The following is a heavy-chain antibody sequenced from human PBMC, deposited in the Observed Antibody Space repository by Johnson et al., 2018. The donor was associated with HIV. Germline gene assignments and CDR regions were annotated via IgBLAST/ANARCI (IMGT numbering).Heavy chain of an antibody. V-gene: IGHV3-64*04. Sequence: QVQLVESGGGVVQPGRSLRLSCAASGFTFSSYAMHWVRQPPGKGLEYVSAISSNGGSTYYPGSVKGRFTIFRENVKNTLYLQMNSLRAEDTAVYYCARAGSSSDDAFDIWGQGTMVTVSS. D-gene: IGHD6-6*01. J-gene: IGHJ3*02. CDR2: ISSNGGST. CDR3: ARAGSSSDDAFDI. CDR1: GFTFSSYA.